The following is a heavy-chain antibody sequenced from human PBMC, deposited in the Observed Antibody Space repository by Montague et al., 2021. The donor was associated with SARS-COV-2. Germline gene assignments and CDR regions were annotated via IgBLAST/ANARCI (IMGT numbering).Heavy chain of an antibody. D-gene: IGHD3-3*01. V-gene: IGHV4-31*03. Sequence: TLSLTCTVSGGSISSGGYYWSWIRQHPGKGPEWIGYIYYSGSTYYNPSLKSRVTISVDTSKNQFSLKLSSVTAADTAVYYCARGGTIFGVVTFPFDYWGQGTLVTVSS. CDR1: GGSISSGGYY. J-gene: IGHJ4*02. CDR3: ARGGTIFGVVTFPFDY. CDR2: IYYSGST.